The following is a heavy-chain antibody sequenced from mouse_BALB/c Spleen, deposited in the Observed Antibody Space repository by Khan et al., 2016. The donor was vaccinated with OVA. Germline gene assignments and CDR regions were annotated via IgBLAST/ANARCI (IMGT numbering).Heavy chain of an antibody. J-gene: IGHJ4*01. CDR3: ARDHYGSSYDYAMDY. CDR2: IGTGGST. V-gene: IGHV2-9*02. CDR1: GFSLTTYA. D-gene: IGHD1-1*01. Sequence: QVQLKESGPGLVAPSQSLSITCTVSGFSLTTYAVHWVRQPPGKGLEWLGIIGTGGSTNYNSALMSRLSINKDNSKNQVFLKMNSLQTDDTALYXCARDHYGSSYDYAMDYWGQGTSVTVSS.